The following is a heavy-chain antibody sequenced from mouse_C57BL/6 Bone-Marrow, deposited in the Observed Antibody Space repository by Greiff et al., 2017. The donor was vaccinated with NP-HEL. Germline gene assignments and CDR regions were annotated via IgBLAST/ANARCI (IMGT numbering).Heavy chain of an antibody. V-gene: IGHV1-4*01. J-gene: IGHJ3*01. D-gene: IGHD2-1*01. CDR1: GYTFTSYT. CDR2: INPSSGYT. CDR3: ANYGNYGWFAY. Sequence: VKLLESGAELARPGASVKMSCKASGYTFTSYTMHWVNQRPGQGLEWIGYINPSSGYTKYNQKFKDKATLTADKSSSTAYMQLSSLTSEDSAVYYCANYGNYGWFAYWGQGTLVTVSA.